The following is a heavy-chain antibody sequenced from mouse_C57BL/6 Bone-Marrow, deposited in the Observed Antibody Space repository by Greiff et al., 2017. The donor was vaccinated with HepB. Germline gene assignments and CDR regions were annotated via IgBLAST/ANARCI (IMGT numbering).Heavy chain of an antibody. CDR3: ARDIYYYGSSYGY. D-gene: IGHD1-1*01. J-gene: IGHJ2*01. CDR2: ISYDGSN. CDR1: GYSITSGYY. V-gene: IGHV3-6*01. Sequence: DVKLQESGPGLVKPSQSLSLTCSVTGYSITSGYYWNWIRQFPGNKLEWMGYISYDGSNNYNPSLKNRISITRDTSKNQFFLKLNSVTTEDTATYYCARDIYYYGSSYGYWGQGTTLTVSS.